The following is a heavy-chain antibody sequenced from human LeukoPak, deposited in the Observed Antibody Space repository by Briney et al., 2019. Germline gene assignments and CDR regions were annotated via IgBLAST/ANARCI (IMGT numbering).Heavy chain of an antibody. CDR1: GYTFTGYY. Sequence: SVKVSCKASGYTFTGYYMHWVRQAPGQGLEWMGWINPNSGGTNYAQTFQGRVTLTRDTSISTAYMELSRLRSDDTAVHYCARDRQWLVGRCYFDYWGQGPLVTVSS. V-gene: IGHV1-2*02. CDR2: INPNSGGT. CDR3: ARDRQWLVGRCYFDY. D-gene: IGHD6-19*01. J-gene: IGHJ4*02.